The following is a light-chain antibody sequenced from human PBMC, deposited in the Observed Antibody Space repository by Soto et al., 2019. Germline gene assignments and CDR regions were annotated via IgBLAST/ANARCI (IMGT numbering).Light chain of an antibody. J-gene: IGKJ2*01. V-gene: IGKV1-5*03. CDR2: KAS. Sequence: DIQMTQSPSTLSASVGDRVTITCRASQSIRSWLAWYQQKPGKAPKLLIYKASTLESGVPSRFTGSASGTEFSLTISSLQPDDFATYYCQQYESYPYTFGQGTKLEI. CDR1: QSIRSW. CDR3: QQYESYPYT.